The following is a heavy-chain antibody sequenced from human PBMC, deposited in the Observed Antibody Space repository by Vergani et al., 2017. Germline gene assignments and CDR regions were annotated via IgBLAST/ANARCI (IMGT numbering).Heavy chain of an antibody. J-gene: IGHJ3*02. V-gene: IGHV3-33*01. CDR2: IWYDGSNK. Sequence: VQLVESGGGLVQPGGSLRLSCAASGFTFSSYGMHWVRQAPGKGLEWVAVIWYDGSNKYYADSVKGRFTISRDNSKNTLYLQMNSLRAEDTAVYYCARDMACTGIVVVSPRGAFDIWGQGTMVTVSS. D-gene: IGHD3-22*01. CDR1: GFTFSSYG. CDR3: ARDMACTGIVVVSPRGAFDI.